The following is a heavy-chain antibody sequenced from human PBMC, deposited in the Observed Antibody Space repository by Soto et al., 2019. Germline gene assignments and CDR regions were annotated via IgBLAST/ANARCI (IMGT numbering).Heavy chain of an antibody. D-gene: IGHD3-16*02. CDR3: AVALRGGYQISTRCCFGVYFDY. Sequence: ASVKVSCKASGYTFTSYGISWVRQAPGQGLEWMGWISAYNGNTNYAQKLQGRVTMTTDTSTSTAYMELRSLRSDDTAVYYCAVALRGGYQISTRCCFGVYFDYWGQGTLVTVSS. V-gene: IGHV1-18*01. J-gene: IGHJ4*02. CDR2: ISAYNGNT. CDR1: GYTFTSYG.